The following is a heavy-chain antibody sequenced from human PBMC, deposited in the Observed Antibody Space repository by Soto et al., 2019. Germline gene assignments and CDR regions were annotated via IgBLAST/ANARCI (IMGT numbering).Heavy chain of an antibody. D-gene: IGHD6-6*01. CDR1: GYTFTSYA. CDR3: ARDLRSRGSSSADWFDP. V-gene: IGHV1-3*01. J-gene: IGHJ5*02. CDR2: INAGNGNT. Sequence: ASVKVSCKASGYTFTSYAMHWVRQAPGQRLEWMGWINAGNGNTKYSQKFQGRVTITRDTSASTAYMELSSLRSEDTAVYYCARDLRSRGSSSADWFDPWGQGTLVTVSS.